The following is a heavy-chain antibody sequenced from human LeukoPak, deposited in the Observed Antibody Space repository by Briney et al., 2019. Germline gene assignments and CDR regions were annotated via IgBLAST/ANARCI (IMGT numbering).Heavy chain of an antibody. D-gene: IGHD3-22*01. CDR1: GGTFSSYA. CDR2: IIPIFGTA. CDR3: ARTLLNYYDSSGYYSYFDY. J-gene: IGHJ4*02. Sequence: SVKVSCKASGGTFSSYAISWLRQAPGQGLEWIGGIIPIFGTANYAQKFQGRVTITADESTSTAYMELSSLRSEDTAVYYCARTLLNYYDSSGYYSYFDYWGQGTLVTVSS. V-gene: IGHV1-69*13.